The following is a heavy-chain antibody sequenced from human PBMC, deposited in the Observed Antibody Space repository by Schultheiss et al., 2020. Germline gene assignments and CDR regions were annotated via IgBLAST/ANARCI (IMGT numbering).Heavy chain of an antibody. D-gene: IGHD2-2*01. CDR1: GGTFSSYA. CDR3: ARDRSTSRYYYYYMDV. V-gene: IGHV1-69*13. CDR2: IIPIFGTA. Sequence: SVKVSCKASGGTFSSYAISWVRQAPGQGLEWMGGIIPIFGTANYAQKFQGRVTITADESTSTAYMELSSLRSEDTAVYYCARDRSTSRYYYYYMDVWGKGPTVTVSS. J-gene: IGHJ6*03.